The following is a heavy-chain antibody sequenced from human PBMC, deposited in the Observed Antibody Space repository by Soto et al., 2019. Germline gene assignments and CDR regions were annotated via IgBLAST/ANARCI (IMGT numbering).Heavy chain of an antibody. V-gene: IGHV4-59*08. D-gene: IGHD1-1*01. CDR2: IYYSGST. CDR1: GGSISSYY. CDR3: ARGLGVPDWNPFDY. J-gene: IGHJ4*02. Sequence: PSETLSLTCTVSGGSISSYYWSWIRQPPGKGLEWIGYIYYSGSTNYNPSLKSRVTISVDTSKNQFSLKLSSVTAADTAVYYCARGLGVPDWNPFDYWGQGTLVTVSS.